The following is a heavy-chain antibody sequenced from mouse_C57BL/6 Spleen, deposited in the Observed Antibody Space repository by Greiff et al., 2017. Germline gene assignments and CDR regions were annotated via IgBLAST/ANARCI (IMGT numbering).Heavy chain of an antibody. V-gene: IGHV1-20*01. CDR2: INPYNGDT. CDR3: ARALHSNYEAWFAY. CDR1: GYSFTGYF. J-gene: IGHJ3*01. Sequence: VQLQQSGPELVKPGDSVKISCKASGYSFTGYFMNWVMQSHGKSLEWIGRINPYNGDTFYNQKFKGKATLTVDKSSSTAHMELRSLTSEDSAVYYCARALHSNYEAWFAYWGQGTLVTVSA. D-gene: IGHD2-5*01.